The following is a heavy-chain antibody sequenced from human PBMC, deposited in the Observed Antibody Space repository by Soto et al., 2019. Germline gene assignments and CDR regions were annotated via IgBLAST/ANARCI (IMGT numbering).Heavy chain of an antibody. V-gene: IGHV5-51*01. J-gene: IGHJ4*01. CDR1: GYSFSNFW. CDR2: ICPDDCDT. D-gene: IGHD1-7*01. CDR3: ASPELVTSTMNYIDL. Sequence: GESLKISCQASGYSFSNFWIAWVRQMPGEGLEWLGIICPDDCDTRYNPSFLGQVTISADKSVKTNYLQWISLKASDTPIYFCASPELVTSTMNYIDLGAQGTMVTVSS.